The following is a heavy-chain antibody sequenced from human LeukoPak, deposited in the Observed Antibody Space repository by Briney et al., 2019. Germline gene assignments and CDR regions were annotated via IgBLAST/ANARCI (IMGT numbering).Heavy chain of an antibody. D-gene: IGHD6-19*01. V-gene: IGHV1-2*02. CDR1: GYTFTGYY. J-gene: IGHJ4*02. CDR3: ARLSSGWYGSFYDY. Sequence: ASVRVSCKASGYTFTGYYMHWVRQAPGQGLEWMGWINPNSGGTNYAQKFQGRVTMTRDTSISTAYMELSRLRSDDTAVYYCARLSSGWYGSFYDYWGQGTLVTVSS. CDR2: INPNSGGT.